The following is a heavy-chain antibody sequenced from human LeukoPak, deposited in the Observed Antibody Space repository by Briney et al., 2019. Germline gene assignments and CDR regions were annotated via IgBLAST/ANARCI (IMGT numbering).Heavy chain of an antibody. D-gene: IGHD2-15*01. Sequence: SETLSLTCTVSGGSISSSSYYWGWIRQPPGKGLEWIGSIYYSGSTYYNPSLKSRVTISVDTSKNQFSLKLSSVTAADTAVYYCASGYCSGGSCHHYYYGMDVWGQGTTVTVSS. V-gene: IGHV4-39*07. J-gene: IGHJ6*02. CDR1: GGSISSSSYY. CDR3: ASGYCSGGSCHHYYYGMDV. CDR2: IYYSGST.